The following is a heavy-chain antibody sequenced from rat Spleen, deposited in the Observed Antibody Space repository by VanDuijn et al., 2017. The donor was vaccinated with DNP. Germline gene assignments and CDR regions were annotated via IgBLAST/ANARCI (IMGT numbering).Heavy chain of an antibody. Sequence: EVQLVESGGGLVQPGGSLKLSCAASGFTFSDYAMAWVRQTPTNGLEWVASIGTGGGDTYYRDSVKGRFTISRDNAKNTQYLQMDSLRSDDTATYYCARGADGFDYWGQGLMVTVSS. J-gene: IGHJ2*01. CDR1: GFTFSDYA. CDR3: ARGADGFDY. CDR2: IGTGGGDT. V-gene: IGHV5S14*01. D-gene: IGHD1-6*01.